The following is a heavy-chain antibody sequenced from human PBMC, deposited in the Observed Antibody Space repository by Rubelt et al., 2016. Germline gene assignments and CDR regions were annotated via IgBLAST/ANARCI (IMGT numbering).Heavy chain of an antibody. CDR2: IYHSGTT. CDR1: GGSISSSSYY. J-gene: IGHJ6*02. V-gene: IGHV4-39*07. D-gene: IGHD2-15*01. CDR3: ARKDYYNYGMDV. Sequence: QLQLQESGPGLVKPSETLSLTCTVSGGSISSSSYYWGWIRQPPGKGLEWVGEIYHSGTTNYNPSLKGRVTISVDKSRDQFSLKLSSVTAADTAVYYCARKDYYNYGMDVWGQGTTVTVSS.